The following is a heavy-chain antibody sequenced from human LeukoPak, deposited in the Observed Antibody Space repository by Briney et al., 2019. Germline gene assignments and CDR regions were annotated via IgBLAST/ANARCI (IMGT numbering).Heavy chain of an antibody. D-gene: IGHD2-15*01. Sequence: ASVKVSCKASGYTFTGYYMHWVRQAPGQGLEWMGWINPSSGGTNYAQKFQGRVTMTRDTSISTAYMELSRLRSDDTAVYYCARDSGVAATLDYWGQGTLVTVSS. J-gene: IGHJ4*02. CDR1: GYTFTGYY. V-gene: IGHV1-2*02. CDR3: ARDSGVAATLDY. CDR2: INPSSGGT.